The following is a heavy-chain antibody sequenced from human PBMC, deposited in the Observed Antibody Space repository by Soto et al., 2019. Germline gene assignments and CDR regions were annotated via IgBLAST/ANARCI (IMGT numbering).Heavy chain of an antibody. CDR3: AKAWSVTTYYYYYSMDV. CDR2: ISGSGDAA. D-gene: IGHD4-4*01. CDR1: GFTFSSYA. V-gene: IGHV3-23*01. J-gene: IGHJ6*03. Sequence: EVQVLESGGGLVQPGGSLRLSCETSGFTFSSYAMSWVRQAPGKGLEWVSAISGSGDAAYYADSVKGRFTISRDNSKNTVYVQMNSLRAEDTAVYYCAKAWSVTTYYYYYSMDVWGKGTMVTVSS.